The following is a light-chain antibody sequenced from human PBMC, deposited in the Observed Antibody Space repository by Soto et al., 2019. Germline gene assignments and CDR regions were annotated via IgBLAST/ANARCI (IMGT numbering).Light chain of an antibody. V-gene: IGKV3-20*01. Sequence: IVLTQSLHSLSLSPGERATLSCMASQSVSSSYLAWYQQKPGQAPRRLIYGTSNMATGIPDRFSGSGSGTDFTLTISRLEPEDFAVYYCQQYGNSRWTFGQGNKVDIK. CDR1: QSVSSSY. CDR2: GTS. CDR3: QQYGNSRWT. J-gene: IGKJ1*01.